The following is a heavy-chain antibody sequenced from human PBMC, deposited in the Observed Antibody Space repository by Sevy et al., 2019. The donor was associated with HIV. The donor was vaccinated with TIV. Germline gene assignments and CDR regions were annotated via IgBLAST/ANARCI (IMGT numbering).Heavy chain of an antibody. J-gene: IGHJ4*02. CDR1: GVTLQTFG. CDR3: TKESLLRNHIRGDFDH. Sequence: GGYLRLSCTASGVTLQTFGMHWVRQAPGKGLEWLAVISYDGNTQDYSDSVKGRFTISRDNSKNTLFLQMNNLSGDDTSVYFCTKESLLRNHIRGDFDHWGQGTMVTVSS. CDR2: ISYDGNTQ. V-gene: IGHV3-30*18. D-gene: IGHD2-15*01.